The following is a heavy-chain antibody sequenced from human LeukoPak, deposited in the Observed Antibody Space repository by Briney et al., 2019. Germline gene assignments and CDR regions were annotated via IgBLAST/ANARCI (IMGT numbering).Heavy chain of an antibody. D-gene: IGHD5-12*01. CDR1: GFTFSSYS. J-gene: IGHJ4*02. Sequence: GGSLRLSCAASGFTFSSYSMNRVRQAPGKGLWWVSSISSSSSDISYADSVKGRFTISRDNAKSSLLLQMNSLRAEDTAVYYCARAPKGWIVTAISFDYWGQGTLVTVSS. V-gene: IGHV3-21*01. CDR2: ISSSSSDI. CDR3: ARAPKGWIVTAISFDY.